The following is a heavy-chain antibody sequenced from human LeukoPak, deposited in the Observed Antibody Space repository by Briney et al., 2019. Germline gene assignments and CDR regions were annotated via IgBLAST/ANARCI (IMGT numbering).Heavy chain of an antibody. CDR2: IWYDGSNK. V-gene: IGHV3-33*01. D-gene: IGHD3-10*01. CDR3: VGSGRPGYSFDS. J-gene: IGHJ4*02. Sequence: PGRSLRLSCAASGFTFSSYGIHWVRQAPGKGLEWVAVIWYDGSNKYYADSVKGRFTISRDNSKNTLYLQMNSLRAEDTAVYYCVGSGRPGYSFDSWGQGPLVTVSS. CDR1: GFTFSSYG.